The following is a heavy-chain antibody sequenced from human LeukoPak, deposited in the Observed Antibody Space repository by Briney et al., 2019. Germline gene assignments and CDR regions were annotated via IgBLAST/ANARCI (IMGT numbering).Heavy chain of an antibody. J-gene: IGHJ4*02. D-gene: IGHD2-2*01. CDR2: ISGSGGST. CDR3: AKDQRAPAATIRAFDY. CDR1: GFTFSSYA. Sequence: PGGSLRLSCAASGFTFSSYAMSWVRQAPGKGLEWVSAISGSGGSTYYADSAKGRFTISRDNSKNTLYLQMNSLRAEDTAVYYCAKDQRAPAATIRAFDYWGQGTLVTVPS. V-gene: IGHV3-23*01.